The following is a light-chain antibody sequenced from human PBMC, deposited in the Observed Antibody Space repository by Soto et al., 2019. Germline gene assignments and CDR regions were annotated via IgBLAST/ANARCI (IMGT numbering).Light chain of an antibody. Sequence: QSVLTQPPSASGSPGQSVTISCAGTSSDFGSYNYVSWYQQHPGKAPKLMISEVSKRPSGVPHRFSGSKSGNTASLAISGLRSEDEADYYCAAWDDSLSGRYVFGTGTKLTVL. CDR3: AAWDDSLSGRYV. J-gene: IGLJ1*01. V-gene: IGLV2-8*01. CDR2: EVS. CDR1: SSDFGSYNY.